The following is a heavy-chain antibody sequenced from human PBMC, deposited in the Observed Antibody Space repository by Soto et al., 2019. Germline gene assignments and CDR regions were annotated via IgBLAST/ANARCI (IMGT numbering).Heavy chain of an antibody. CDR3: AHVYWAASGTRYYFDY. V-gene: IGHV2-5*02. J-gene: IGHJ4*02. CDR2: IYWDDDK. Sequence: QITLKESGPTLVKPTQTLTLTCTFSGFSFSTSAVGVGWIRQPPGKALEWLALIYWDDDKRHSPSLKSRLTITKDSSRNQVVVTMTNMDPVDTASYYCAHVYWAASGTRYYFDYWGQGTLVTVSS. D-gene: IGHD6-13*01. CDR1: GFSFSTSAVG.